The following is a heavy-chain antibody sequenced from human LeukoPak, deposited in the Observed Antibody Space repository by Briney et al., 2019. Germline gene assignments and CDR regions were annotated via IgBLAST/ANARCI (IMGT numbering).Heavy chain of an antibody. J-gene: IGHJ1*01. CDR2: LSDSGGST. V-gene: IGHV3-23*01. CDR3: AKEIYGDSTGGRFQH. Sequence: GGTLRLSCAASGFTFSSCGMSWVRQAPGKGLEWVSALSDSGGSTFYADSVKGRFTISRDNSKNTLYLQMNSLRAEDTAVYYCAKEIYGDSTGGRFQHWGQGTLVTVSS. D-gene: IGHD4-17*01. CDR1: GFTFSSCG.